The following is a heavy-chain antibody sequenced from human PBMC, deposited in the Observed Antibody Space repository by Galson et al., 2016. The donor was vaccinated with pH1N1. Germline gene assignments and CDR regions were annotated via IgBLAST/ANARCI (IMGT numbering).Heavy chain of an antibody. CDR3: ARGSPFGIFFGMDV. J-gene: IGHJ6*02. CDR2: IYPGDSDT. V-gene: IGHV5-51*03. D-gene: IGHD3-16*01. Sequence: QSGAEVKQSGESLQISCKSSGYDFSNFRIGWVRQVPGKGLEWMGIIYPGDSDTRYSPSFQGLVTISVDKSISTAYLQWSSLKASDTAMYFCARGSPFGIFFGMDVWGQGTTVTVAS. CDR1: GYDFSNFR.